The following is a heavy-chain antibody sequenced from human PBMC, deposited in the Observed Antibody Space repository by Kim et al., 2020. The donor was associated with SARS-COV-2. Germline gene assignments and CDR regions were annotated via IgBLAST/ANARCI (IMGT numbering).Heavy chain of an antibody. J-gene: IGHJ6*01. D-gene: IGHD5-18*01. CDR1: GFSFSNYG. CDR3: AKPLHSYGSYYHGMDV. Sequence: GGSLRLSCAASGFSFSNYGIHWVRQAPGKGLEWVAVISYDGSNKYYEDSVKGRVTISRDNSKNTLYLQMNSLRAEDTAVYYCAKPLHSYGSYYHGMDVWGQGTTVTVSS. V-gene: IGHV3-30*18. CDR2: ISYDGSNK.